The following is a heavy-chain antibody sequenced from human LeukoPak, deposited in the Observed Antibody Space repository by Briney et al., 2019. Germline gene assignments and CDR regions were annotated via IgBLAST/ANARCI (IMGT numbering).Heavy chain of an antibody. V-gene: IGHV3-21*01. J-gene: IGHJ4*02. D-gene: IGHD4-23*01. Sequence: GGSLRLSCAASGFTFSSYSVNWVRQAPGKGLEWVSSISGSSSYIYYADSVKGRFTISRDNAKNSLYLRMNSLRAEDTAVYYCARENPGDNVDYWGQGTPVTVSS. CDR1: GFTFSSYS. CDR2: ISGSSSYI. CDR3: ARENPGDNVDY.